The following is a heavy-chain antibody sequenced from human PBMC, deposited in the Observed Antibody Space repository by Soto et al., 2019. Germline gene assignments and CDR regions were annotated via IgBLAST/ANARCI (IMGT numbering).Heavy chain of an antibody. V-gene: IGHV3-21*06. D-gene: IGHD2-2*01. CDR3: ARVGGSCSTASCFAYFDS. Sequence: EVQVVESGGGLVKPGGSLRLSCAASGFAFSPYGMSWVRQAPGKGLEWVSSISSGGDYIFYADSVKGRFTISRDNAKNSLYLQMNSLRAEDAAVYYCARVGGSCSTASCFAYFDSWGQGTLVTVSS. CDR1: GFAFSPYG. CDR2: ISSGGDYI. J-gene: IGHJ4*02.